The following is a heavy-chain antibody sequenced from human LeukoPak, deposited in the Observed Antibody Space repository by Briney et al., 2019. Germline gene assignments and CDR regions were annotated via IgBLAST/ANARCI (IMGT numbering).Heavy chain of an antibody. CDR3: ARDGYCSSTSCWDAFDI. CDR2: IYYSGST. Sequence: SETLSLTCTVSGGSISSYYWGWIRQPPGKGLEWIGSIYYSGSTYYNPSLKSRVTISVDTSKNQFSLKLSSVTAADTAVYYCARDGYCSSTSCWDAFDIWGQGTMVTVSS. CDR1: GGSISSYY. D-gene: IGHD2-2*01. J-gene: IGHJ3*02. V-gene: IGHV4-39*07.